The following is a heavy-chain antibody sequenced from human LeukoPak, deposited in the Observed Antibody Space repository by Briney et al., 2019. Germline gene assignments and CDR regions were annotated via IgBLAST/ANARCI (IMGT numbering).Heavy chain of an antibody. D-gene: IGHD5-24*01. Sequence: SETLSLTCAVYGGSFSGYYWSWIRQPPRKGLEWIGEINHSGSTNYNPSLKSRVTISVDTSKNQFSLKLSSVTAADTAVYYCARGGRRDGYNQNFDYWGQGILVTVSS. V-gene: IGHV4-34*01. J-gene: IGHJ4*02. CDR2: INHSGST. CDR3: ARGGRRDGYNQNFDY. CDR1: GGSFSGYY.